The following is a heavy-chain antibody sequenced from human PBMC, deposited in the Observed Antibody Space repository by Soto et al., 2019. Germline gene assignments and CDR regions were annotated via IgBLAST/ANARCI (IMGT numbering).Heavy chain of an antibody. CDR1: GGSISSGGYY. Sequence: QVQLQESGPGLVKPSQTLSLTCTVSGGSISSGGYYWSWIRQHPGKGLEWIGYIYYSGSTYYNPSFKSRVTISEDTSKNQYSPKLSSVTAADTAVYYCARDLPVGATSWFDPWGQGTLVTVSS. V-gene: IGHV4-31*03. D-gene: IGHD1-26*01. CDR2: IYYSGST. CDR3: ARDLPVGATSWFDP. J-gene: IGHJ5*02.